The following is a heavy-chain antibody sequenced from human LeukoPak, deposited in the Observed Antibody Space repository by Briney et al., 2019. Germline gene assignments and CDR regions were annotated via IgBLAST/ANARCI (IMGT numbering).Heavy chain of an antibody. Sequence: PSGGSLRLSCAASGFTFSSYAMSWVRQAPGKGLEWVSAISGSGGSTYYADSVKGRFTISRDNSKNTLYLQMNSLRAEDTAVYYCAKDQLCGPLPICRHRGAYDYWGQGTLVTVSS. D-gene: IGHD3-10*01. J-gene: IGHJ4*02. CDR2: ISGSGGST. V-gene: IGHV3-23*01. CDR1: GFTFSSYA. CDR3: AKDQLCGPLPICRHRGAYDY.